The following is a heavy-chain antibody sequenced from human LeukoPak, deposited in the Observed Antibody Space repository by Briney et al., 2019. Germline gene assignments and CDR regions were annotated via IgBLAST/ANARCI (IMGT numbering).Heavy chain of an antibody. Sequence: TLGSLKLSCAASGFTFSGSAMHWVRQASGKGLEWVGRIRSKANSYATAYAASVKGRFTISRDDSKNTAYLQMNSLKTEDTAVYYCTSHAERYYDSSGYHDYWGQGTLVTVSS. CDR1: GFTFSGSA. V-gene: IGHV3-73*01. CDR2: IRSKANSYAT. D-gene: IGHD3-22*01. J-gene: IGHJ4*02. CDR3: TSHAERYYDSSGYHDY.